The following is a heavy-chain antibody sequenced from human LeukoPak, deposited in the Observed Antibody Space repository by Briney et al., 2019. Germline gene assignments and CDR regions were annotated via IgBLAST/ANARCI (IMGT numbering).Heavy chain of an antibody. Sequence: SETLSLTCAVSGYSISSGYYWGLLRPPPGKGVGWIESFYNRGNTYYTPPLKSRVTISVDPSKNQFSLKLSSVTAADPAVYYCARQLSPYYDFWSGYYAPYYYYYMDVWGKGTTVTVSS. CDR2: FYNRGNT. CDR3: ARQLSPYYDFWSGYYAPYYYYYMDV. D-gene: IGHD3-3*01. V-gene: IGHV4-38-2*01. CDR1: GYSISSGYY. J-gene: IGHJ6*03.